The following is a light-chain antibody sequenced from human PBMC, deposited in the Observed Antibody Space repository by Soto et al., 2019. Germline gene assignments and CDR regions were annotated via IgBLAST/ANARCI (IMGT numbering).Light chain of an antibody. V-gene: IGKV3-20*01. Sequence: EIVLTQSPGTLSLSPGERATLSCRASQSLNSNYLAWYQQKPGQAPRLLICGASSRATGIPDRFSGSGSGIDFTLTISRLEPEDFAVFFCQHYDSSPPTFGQGTKVEI. CDR1: QSLNSNY. CDR3: QHYDSSPPT. CDR2: GAS. J-gene: IGKJ1*01.